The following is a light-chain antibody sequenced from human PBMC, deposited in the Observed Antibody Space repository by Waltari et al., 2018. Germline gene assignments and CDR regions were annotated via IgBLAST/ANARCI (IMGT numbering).Light chain of an antibody. Sequence: EIVLTQSPGTLSLSPGERATLSCRASQSVWRSLAWYQQKPGQAPRLLIYDASRSATGVPDSFSGSGSGTDFSLTISRLEPEDFAVYYCQMYVRLPATFGQGTKVEIK. J-gene: IGKJ1*01. V-gene: IGKV3-20*01. CDR2: DAS. CDR3: QMYVRLPAT. CDR1: QSVWRS.